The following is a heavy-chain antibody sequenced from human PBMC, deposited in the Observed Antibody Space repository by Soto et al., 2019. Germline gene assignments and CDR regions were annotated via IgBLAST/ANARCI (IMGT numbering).Heavy chain of an antibody. J-gene: IGHJ4*02. V-gene: IGHV3-48*03. CDR2: ISTSGSTV. CDR1: RFTFSTYE. CDR3: VRYCSTTLCNGVATRTFDY. Sequence: GGSLRLSCAASRFTFSTYEMNWVRQAPGKGLEWVSYISTSGSTVYYADSVKGRFTISRDNTRNSLYLQMNSLRDEDTALYYCVRYCSTTLCNGVATRTFDYWGQGTLVTVS. D-gene: IGHD2-2*01.